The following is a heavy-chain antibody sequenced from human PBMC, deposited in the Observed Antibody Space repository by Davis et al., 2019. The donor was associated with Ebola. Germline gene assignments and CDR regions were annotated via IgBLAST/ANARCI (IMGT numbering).Heavy chain of an antibody. V-gene: IGHV3-23*01. J-gene: IGHJ4*02. D-gene: IGHD6-19*01. CDR3: AKDRGLWLEDVVD. Sequence: GESLKISCAASGFTFSSYAMRWVRQAPGKGLEWVSAISGSGGSPYYADSVKGRFTISRDNSKNTLYLQMNSLRAEDTAVYYCAKDRGLWLEDVVDWGQGTLVTVSS. CDR2: ISGSGGSP. CDR1: GFTFSSYA.